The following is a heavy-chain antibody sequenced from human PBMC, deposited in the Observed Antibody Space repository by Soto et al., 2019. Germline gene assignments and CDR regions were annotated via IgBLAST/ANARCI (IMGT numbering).Heavy chain of an antibody. CDR3: ANEGSYAALV. D-gene: IGHD1-26*01. CDR1: GFTFSSYA. Sequence: EVQLLESGGGLVQPGGSLRLSCAASGFTFSSYAISWVRQAPGKGLEWVSSISGSGGSTYYADTVKGRFTISRDNSKNPLYLQMNSLRAEDTAVYYCANEGSYAALVWGQGTLVTVSS. J-gene: IGHJ4*02. V-gene: IGHV3-23*01. CDR2: ISGSGGST.